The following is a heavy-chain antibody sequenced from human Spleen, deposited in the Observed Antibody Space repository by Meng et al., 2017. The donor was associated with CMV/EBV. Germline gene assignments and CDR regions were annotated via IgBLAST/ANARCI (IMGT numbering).Heavy chain of an antibody. V-gene: IGHV3-30*04. CDR2: ISYDGSNK. J-gene: IGHJ4*02. D-gene: IGHD3-22*01. Sequence: GESLKISCAASGFTFSSYAMHWVRQAPGKGLEWVAIISYDGSNKYYADSVKGRFTISRDNAKNSLYLQMNSLRAEDTAVYYCAWIVDYYDSSGTSLWGQGTLVTVSS. CDR3: AWIVDYYDSSGTSL. CDR1: GFTFSSYA.